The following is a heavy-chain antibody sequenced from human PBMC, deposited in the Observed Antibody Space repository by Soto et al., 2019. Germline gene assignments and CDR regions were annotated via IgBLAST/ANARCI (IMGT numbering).Heavy chain of an antibody. V-gene: IGHV1-69*13. D-gene: IGHD2-15*01. CDR3: AGAGGRYTGLYY. CDR2: IIPIFGTA. Sequence: GASVKVSCKASGGTFSSYAISWVRQAPGQGLEWMGGIIPIFGTANYAQKFQGRVTITADESTSTAYMELSSLRSEDTAVYYCAGAGGRYTGLYYWGQGTLVTVSS. CDR1: GGTFSSYA. J-gene: IGHJ4*02.